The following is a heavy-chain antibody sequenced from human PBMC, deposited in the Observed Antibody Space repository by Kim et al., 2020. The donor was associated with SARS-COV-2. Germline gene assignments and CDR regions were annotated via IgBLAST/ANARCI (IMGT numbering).Heavy chain of an antibody. CDR1: GFAFSSHA. CDR2: IDGPTTNT. J-gene: IGHJ4*02. CDR3: ATWLPSHFDY. D-gene: IGHD5-12*01. V-gene: IGHV3-23*01. Sequence: GGSLRLSCRTSGFAFSSHAMMWVRQTPEKGLEWVATIDGPTTNTHYPDSVKGRFTISRDNSQNTVYLHMSGLKAEDTAIYYCATWLPSHFDYWGQGTLVT.